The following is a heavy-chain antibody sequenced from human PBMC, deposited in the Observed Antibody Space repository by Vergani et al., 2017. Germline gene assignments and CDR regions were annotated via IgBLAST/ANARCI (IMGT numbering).Heavy chain of an antibody. Sequence: QVQLAQSGAEVKKPGASVKVSCKASGYTFTGYYMHWVRQAPGQGLEWMGWINPNSGGTNYAQKFQGRVTMTRDTSISTAYMELSRLRSDDTAVYYCARGAYCGGDCYSPIDYWGQGTLVTVSS. CDR1: GYTFTGYY. V-gene: IGHV1-2*02. CDR2: INPNSGGT. CDR3: ARGAYCGGDCYSPIDY. J-gene: IGHJ4*02. D-gene: IGHD2-21*01.